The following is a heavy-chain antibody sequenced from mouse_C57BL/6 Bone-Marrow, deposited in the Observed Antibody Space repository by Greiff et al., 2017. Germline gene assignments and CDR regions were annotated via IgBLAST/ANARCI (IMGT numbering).Heavy chain of an antibody. J-gene: IGHJ2*01. Sequence: VQLKESGAELVRPGASVKLSCTASGFNIKDDYMHWVKQRPEQGLEWIGWIDPENGDTEYASKFQGKATITADPSPNTAYLQLSSLTSEDTAVYYCTTLYYEGYWGQGTTLTVSS. CDR2: IDPENGDT. V-gene: IGHV14-4*01. CDR1: GFNIKDDY. CDR3: TTLYYEGY. D-gene: IGHD2-4*01.